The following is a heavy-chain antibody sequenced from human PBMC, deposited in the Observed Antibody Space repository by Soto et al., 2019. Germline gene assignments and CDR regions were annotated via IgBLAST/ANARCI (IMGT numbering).Heavy chain of an antibody. J-gene: IGHJ3*02. D-gene: IGHD4-17*01. CDR1: GGSFSGYY. Sequence: PSETLSLTCAVYGGSFSGYYWSWIRQPPGKGLEWIGEINHSGSTNYNPSLKSRVTISVDTSKNQFSLKLSSVTAADTAVYYCATTAIHDYGDYDGGDDAFDIWGQGTMVTVSS. V-gene: IGHV4-34*01. CDR3: ATTAIHDYGDYDGGDDAFDI. CDR2: INHSGST.